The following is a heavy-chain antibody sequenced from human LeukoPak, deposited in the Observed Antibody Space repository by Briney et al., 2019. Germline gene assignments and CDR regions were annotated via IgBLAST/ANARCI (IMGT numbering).Heavy chain of an antibody. J-gene: IGHJ5*02. V-gene: IGHV3-23*01. CDR2: IRGGATNT. CDR3: ARRQYDSSVSHDH. Sequence: PGGSLRLSCTASGFTFRDYAMSWVRQAPGKGLEWVSAIRGGATNTYYADSVKGRFVVSRDNSQNTLHLQMNSLRAEDTAVYYCARRQYDSSVSHDHWGQGTVVTVSS. CDR1: GFTFRDYA. D-gene: IGHD3-22*01.